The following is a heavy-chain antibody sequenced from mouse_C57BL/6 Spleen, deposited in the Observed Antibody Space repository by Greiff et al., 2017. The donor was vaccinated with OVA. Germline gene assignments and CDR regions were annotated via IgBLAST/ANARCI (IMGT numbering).Heavy chain of an antibody. Sequence: VQLVESGPELVKPGASVKISCKASGYTFTDYYINWVKQRPGQGLEWIGWIFPGSGSTYYNEKFKGKATLTVDKSSSTAYMLLSSLTSEDSAVYFCARTEGLREGFAYWGQGTLVTVSA. CDR3: ARTEGLREGFAY. CDR1: GYTFTDYY. J-gene: IGHJ3*01. D-gene: IGHD2-4*01. V-gene: IGHV1-75*01. CDR2: IFPGSGST.